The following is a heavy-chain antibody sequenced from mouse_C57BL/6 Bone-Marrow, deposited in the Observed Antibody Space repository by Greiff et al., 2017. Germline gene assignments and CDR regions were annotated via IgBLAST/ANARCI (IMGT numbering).Heavy chain of an antibody. D-gene: IGHD1-1*01. CDR1: GFNIKDDY. V-gene: IGHV14-4*01. CDR3: TTGTVVATEYFDV. Sequence: VQLKQSGAELVRPGASVKLFCTASGFNIKDDYMHWVKQRPEQGLEWIGWIDPENGDTEYASKFQGKATITADTSSNTAYLQLSSLTSEDTAVYYCTTGTVVATEYFDVWGTGTTVTVSS. CDR2: IDPENGDT. J-gene: IGHJ1*03.